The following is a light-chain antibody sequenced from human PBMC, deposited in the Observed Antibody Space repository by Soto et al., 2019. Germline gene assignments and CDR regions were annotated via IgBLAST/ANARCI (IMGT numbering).Light chain of an antibody. CDR2: KAS. J-gene: IGKJ1*01. CDR1: QSISNW. CDR3: QQYSGYSTT. Sequence: DIQMTQSPSTLSASVGDRVTITCRASQSISNWLAWYQQKPGKAPKLLIYKASSLESGVPSRFSGSGSGTEFTLTISSLQPDDFVTYFCQQYSGYSTTFGQGTRVEVK. V-gene: IGKV1-5*03.